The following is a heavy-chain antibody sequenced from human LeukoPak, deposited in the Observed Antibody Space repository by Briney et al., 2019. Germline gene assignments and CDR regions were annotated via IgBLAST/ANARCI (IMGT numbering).Heavy chain of an antibody. CDR2: LSYDGSNK. D-gene: IGHD2-21*02. Sequence: GGSLRLSCAASGFIFSFYAMHWVRQAPGKGLEWVAVLSYDGSNKYYADSVKGRFTISRDNSKNTLYLQMNSLRAEDTAVYYCAKDRRPLIVGGDRHDYWGQGTLVTVSS. J-gene: IGHJ4*02. CDR1: GFIFSFYA. V-gene: IGHV3-30-3*01. CDR3: AKDRRPLIVGGDRHDY.